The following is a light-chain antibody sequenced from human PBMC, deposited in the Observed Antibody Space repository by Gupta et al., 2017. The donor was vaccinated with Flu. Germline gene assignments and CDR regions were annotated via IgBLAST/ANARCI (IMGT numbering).Light chain of an antibody. V-gene: IGLV2-14*01. Sequence: SVSGSPGQSITISCTGTSSDVGGYSYVSWYQQHPGKAPKLMIYEVSNRPSGVSNRFSGSKSGNTASLTISGLQAEDEADYYCSSYTTSSTRVFGTGTKVTVV. CDR1: SSDVGGYSY. CDR2: EVS. CDR3: SSYTTSSTRV. J-gene: IGLJ1*01.